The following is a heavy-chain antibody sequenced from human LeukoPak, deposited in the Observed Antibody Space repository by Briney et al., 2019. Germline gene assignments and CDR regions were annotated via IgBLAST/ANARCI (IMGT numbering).Heavy chain of an antibody. J-gene: IGHJ6*02. D-gene: IGHD1-14*01. CDR2: MNPNSGNT. CDR1: GYTFTSYD. V-gene: IGHV1-8*01. Sequence: SVKLSCKASGYTFTSYDINWVRQATGPGGERMGWMNPNSGNTGYAQKLQGRVTMTRNTSISTAYMELSSLRSEDTAVYYCATTVTTYRYYYYAMDVWGQGTTVTVSS. CDR3: ATTVTTYRYYYYAMDV.